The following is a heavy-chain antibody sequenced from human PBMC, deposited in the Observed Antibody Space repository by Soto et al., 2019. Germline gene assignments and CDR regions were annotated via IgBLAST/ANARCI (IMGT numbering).Heavy chain of an antibody. J-gene: IGHJ4*01. D-gene: IGHD2-2*01. CDR3: AKERMEQFQLLPFFDY. Sequence: QVRLVESGGGVVQSGRSLRLSCAASGFTFSNHGMHWVRQAPAKGLEWVTVISYDGSNKYYADSVRGRFTISRDNSKNTLYLQMNSLRAEDTAVYYCAKERMEQFQLLPFFDYWGHGTLVTVSS. CDR2: ISYDGSNK. V-gene: IGHV3-30*18. CDR1: GFTFSNHG.